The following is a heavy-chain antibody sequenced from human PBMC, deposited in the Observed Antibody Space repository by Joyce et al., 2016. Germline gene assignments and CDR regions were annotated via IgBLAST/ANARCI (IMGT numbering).Heavy chain of an antibody. CDR2: ISYDGMYK. V-gene: IGHV3-30*18. D-gene: IGHD6-25*01. CDR1: GLTLSNYG. CDR3: AKILTATYSSGWFLDY. Sequence: QVQLVESGGGVVQPGRSLRLSCAASGLTLSNYGVHGVRQAPGKGLEWGAVISYDGMYKYYADAVKGRFTISRDNSKNTVFLEMNSLRAEDTAVYYCAKILTATYSSGWFLDYWGQGTLVTVSS. J-gene: IGHJ4*02.